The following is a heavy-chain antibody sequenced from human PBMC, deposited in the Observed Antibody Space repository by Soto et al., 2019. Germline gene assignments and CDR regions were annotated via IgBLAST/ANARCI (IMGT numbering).Heavy chain of an antibody. J-gene: IGHJ4*02. CDR1: GGSISTSGYY. CDR2: IYHSGSA. CDR3: ARRRVFLDS. V-gene: IGHV4-39*01. Sequence: QLQLQESGPGLVKPSETLSLTCSVSGGSISTSGYYWGWIRQPPGKGLEWSGSIYHSGSAYYNPSLESRVTISVDTSKNQCSLKLSSVMAADTAVYFCARRRVFLDSWGQGTLVTVSS.